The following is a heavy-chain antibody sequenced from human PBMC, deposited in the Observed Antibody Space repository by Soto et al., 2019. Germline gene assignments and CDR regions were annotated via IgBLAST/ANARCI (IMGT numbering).Heavy chain of an antibody. CDR1: GFTFSNFG. CDR3: AKDQKDYSGSGTYYVPYGMDV. J-gene: IGHJ6*02. D-gene: IGHD3-10*01. V-gene: IGHV3-30*18. Sequence: QVQLVESGGGVVQPGRSLRLSCVASGFTFSNFGMHWVRQAPGKGLEWVALTSFDGNKNYYADSVKGRFTLSRDNSKNQVYLEMNRLGAEDKALYFCAKDQKDYSGSGTYYVPYGMDVWGQGTTVTVSS. CDR2: TSFDGNKN.